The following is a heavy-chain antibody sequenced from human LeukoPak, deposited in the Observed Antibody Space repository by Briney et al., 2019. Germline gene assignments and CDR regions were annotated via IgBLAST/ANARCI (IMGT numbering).Heavy chain of an antibody. J-gene: IGHJ6*02. CDR2: ISSSSSTI. V-gene: IGHV3-48*02. D-gene: IGHD4-23*01. Sequence: PGGSLRLSCAASGFTFSSYSMNWVRQAPGKGLEWVSYISSSSSTIYYADSVKGRFTISRDNAKNSLYLQMNSLRDEDTAVYYCASITVVTTYYYYGMDVWGQGTTVTVSS. CDR1: GFTFSSYS. CDR3: ASITVVTTYYYYGMDV.